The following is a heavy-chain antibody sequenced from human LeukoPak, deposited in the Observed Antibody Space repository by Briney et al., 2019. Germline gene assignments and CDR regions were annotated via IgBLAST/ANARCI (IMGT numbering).Heavy chain of an antibody. CDR2: ISFSGTTT. V-gene: IGHV3-23*01. J-gene: IGHJ4*02. CDR3: ARDPTELQLLSYYFDY. Sequence: PGGSLRLSCAASGITFSSYSMSWVRQAPGKGLEWVSSISFSGTTTYYADSVKGRFTVSRDNSKNTLYLQMDGLRAEDTAVYYCARDPTELQLLSYYFDYWGQGTLVAVS. D-gene: IGHD2-2*01. CDR1: GITFSSYS.